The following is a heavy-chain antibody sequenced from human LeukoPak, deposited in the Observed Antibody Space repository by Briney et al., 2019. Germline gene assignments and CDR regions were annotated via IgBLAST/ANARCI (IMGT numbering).Heavy chain of an antibody. J-gene: IGHJ3*02. CDR2: ISSSSSYT. D-gene: IGHD3-16*02. Sequence: GGSLRLSCAASGFTFSDYYMSWIRQAPGKGLEWVSYISSSSSYTNYAVSVKGRFTISRDNAKNSLYLQMNSLRAEDTAVYYCARESGDYVWGSYRPTGIDIWGQGTMVTVSS. CDR3: ARESGDYVWGSYRPTGIDI. V-gene: IGHV3-11*06. CDR1: GFTFSDYY.